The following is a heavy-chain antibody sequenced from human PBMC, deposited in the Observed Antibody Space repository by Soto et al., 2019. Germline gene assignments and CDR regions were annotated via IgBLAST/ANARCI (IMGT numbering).Heavy chain of an antibody. CDR1: GESFSGYY. V-gene: IGHV4-34*01. Sequence: QVQLQQWGAGLFKPSETLSLTCAVYGESFSGYYWSWIRQPPGKGLEWIGEINHSGSTNYNPSLKSRVTISVDTSKNQFSLKLSSVTAADTAVYYCARGRPQNYYYYYMDVWGKGTTVTVSS. J-gene: IGHJ6*03. CDR2: INHSGST. CDR3: ARGRPQNYYYYYMDV.